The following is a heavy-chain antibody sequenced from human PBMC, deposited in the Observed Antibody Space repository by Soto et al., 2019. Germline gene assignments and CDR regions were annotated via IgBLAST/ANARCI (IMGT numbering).Heavy chain of an antibody. D-gene: IGHD6-19*01. CDR2: IYDGGTT. J-gene: IGHJ4*02. V-gene: IGHV3-53*01. Sequence: EVQLVESGGGLIQPGGSLRLSCAASGFAVSSKYMTWVRQAPGKGLEWVSVIYDGGTTYYADSVKGRFTISRDTSQNTLYLQMNTLRAEDTAVYYCVQTTGWPGFDFWGQGTLVTVSS. CDR1: GFAVSSKY. CDR3: VQTTGWPGFDF.